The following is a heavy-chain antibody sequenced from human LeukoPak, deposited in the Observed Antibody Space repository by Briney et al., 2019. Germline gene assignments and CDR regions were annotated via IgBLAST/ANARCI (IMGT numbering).Heavy chain of an antibody. CDR3: ARGTTLDY. Sequence: PSETLALTCAVYGGSFSGYYWSWIRHPPGKGLEWIGEINHSGSTNYNPSHKSRVTISVDTSKNQFSQKLSSVTAADTAVYYCARGTTLDYWGQGTLVTVSS. CDR1: GGSFSGYY. CDR2: INHSGST. J-gene: IGHJ4*02. D-gene: IGHD1-7*01. V-gene: IGHV4-34*01.